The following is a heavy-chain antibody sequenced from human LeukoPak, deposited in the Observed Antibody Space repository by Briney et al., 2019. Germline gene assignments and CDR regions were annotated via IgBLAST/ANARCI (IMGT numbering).Heavy chain of an antibody. Sequence: SETLSLTCTVSGDSISSGDYYWSWIRRPAGTGLEWIGRISSSGSTNYNPSLKSRITISVDTSKNQFSLKLTSITAADTAVYYCARVRGGTYNHYFDYWGQGTLVTVSS. CDR2: ISSSGST. CDR3: ARVRGGTYNHYFDY. V-gene: IGHV4-61*02. CDR1: GDSISSGDYY. D-gene: IGHD5-24*01. J-gene: IGHJ4*02.